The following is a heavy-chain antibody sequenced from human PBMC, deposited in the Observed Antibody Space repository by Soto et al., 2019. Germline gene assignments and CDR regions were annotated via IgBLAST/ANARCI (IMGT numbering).Heavy chain of an antibody. Sequence: QVQLVQSGAEVKKPGASVKVSCKASEYTFTSYDINWGRRATGQGLEWMGWMNPNSGNTGYAQKFQGRVTMTRNTSISTPYMELSSLRSEDTAVYYCAREKTSYGMDVSGQGTTVTVSS. V-gene: IGHV1-8*01. CDR2: MNPNSGNT. CDR1: EYTFTSYD. J-gene: IGHJ6*02. CDR3: AREKTSYGMDV.